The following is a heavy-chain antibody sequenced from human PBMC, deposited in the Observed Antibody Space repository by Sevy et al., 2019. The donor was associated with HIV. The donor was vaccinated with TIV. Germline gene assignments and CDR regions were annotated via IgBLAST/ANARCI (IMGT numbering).Heavy chain of an antibody. Sequence: GGSLRLSCAASGFTFSNYSMSWVRQPPGKGLEWVSTLSFGCGEINYADSVKGRFTISRVNSKSSVYLQTNNLRPEDTAVYYCASERCTKPHDYWGQGTLVTVSS. V-gene: IGHV3-23*01. J-gene: IGHJ4*02. CDR1: GFTFSNYS. CDR2: LSFGCGEI. D-gene: IGHD2-8*01. CDR3: ASERCTKPHDY.